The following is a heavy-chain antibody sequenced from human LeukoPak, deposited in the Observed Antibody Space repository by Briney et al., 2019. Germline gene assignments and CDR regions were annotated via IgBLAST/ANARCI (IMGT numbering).Heavy chain of an antibody. CDR2: THYSDST. J-gene: IGHJ4*02. CDR3: ALVAAATMVDY. V-gene: IGHV4-59*04. Sequence: PSETLSLTCTVSGGSITSHYWTWIRQPPGKGLEWIGYTHYSDSTNYNPSLKSRVTISVDTSKNQFSLKLSSVTAADTAVYYCALVAAATMVDYWGQGTLVTVSS. CDR1: GGSITSHY. D-gene: IGHD2-15*01.